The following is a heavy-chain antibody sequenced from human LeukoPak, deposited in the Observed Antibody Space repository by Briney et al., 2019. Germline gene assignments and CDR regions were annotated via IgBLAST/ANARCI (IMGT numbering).Heavy chain of an antibody. V-gene: IGHV3-23*01. CDR2: ISGSGGST. CDR1: GFTFSSYA. CDR3: AKPHYDFWSGYYYYMDV. J-gene: IGHJ6*03. Sequence: GGSLRLSCAASGFTFSSYAMSWVRQAPGKGLEWVSAISGSGGSTYYADSVKGRFTISRDNSKNTLYLQMNSLRAEDTAVYYCAKPHYDFWSGYYYYMDVWGKGTTVTVSS. D-gene: IGHD3-3*01.